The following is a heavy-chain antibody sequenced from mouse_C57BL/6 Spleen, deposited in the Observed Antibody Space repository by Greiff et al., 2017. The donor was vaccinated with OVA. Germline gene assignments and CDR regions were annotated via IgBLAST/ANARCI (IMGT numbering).Heavy chain of an antibody. CDR1: GYAFSSSW. CDR3: ARFYDGYWVFDY. Sequence: QLQQSGPELVKPGASVKISCKASGYAFSSSWMNWVKQRPGKGLEWIGRIYPGDGDTNYNGKFKGKATLTADKSSSTAYMQLSSLTSEDSAVYFCARFYDGYWVFDYWGQGTTLTVSS. J-gene: IGHJ2*01. V-gene: IGHV1-82*01. CDR2: IYPGDGDT. D-gene: IGHD2-3*01.